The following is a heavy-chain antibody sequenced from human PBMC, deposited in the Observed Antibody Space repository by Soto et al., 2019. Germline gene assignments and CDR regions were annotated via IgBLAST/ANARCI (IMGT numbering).Heavy chain of an antibody. D-gene: IGHD6-19*01. CDR3: ARESLSYSSYFDS. J-gene: IGHJ4*02. CDR1: GYSIRSGFY. V-gene: IGHV4-38-2*02. Sequence: PSETLSLTCAVSGYSIRSGFYWGWIRQPPGKGLEWIGHVYHSGSTYYNPSLQSRVTISVDTSKNQFSLKLNSVTAADTAVYYCARESLSYSSYFDSWGQGALVTVSS. CDR2: VYHSGST.